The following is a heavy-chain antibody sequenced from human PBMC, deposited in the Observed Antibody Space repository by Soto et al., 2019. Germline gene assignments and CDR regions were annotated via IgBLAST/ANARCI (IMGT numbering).Heavy chain of an antibody. J-gene: IGHJ4*02. CDR1: GFIFNDYS. CDR3: TRVISGSSGLFDY. Sequence: GGSLRLSCAASGFIFNDYSMDWVRQAPEKGLEWVSRISPDGSTTNYADSVKGRFTISRDNAKNTLYLQMDSLRAEDTALYYCTRVISGSSGLFDYWGQGTLVTVSS. D-gene: IGHD1-26*01. V-gene: IGHV3-74*01. CDR2: ISPDGSTT.